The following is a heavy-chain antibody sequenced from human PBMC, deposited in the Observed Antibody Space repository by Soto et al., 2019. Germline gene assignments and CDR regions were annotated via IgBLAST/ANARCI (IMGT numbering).Heavy chain of an antibody. CDR3: ARGRASGSYYLLDY. J-gene: IGHJ4*02. Sequence: ASVKVSFKASGNTFTSYDINWVRQATGHGLEWMGWINPNSGNIGYAQKFQGRVTMTRDTAIRTAYMEVSRLRSDDTAVYYCARGRASGSYYLLDYWGQGTLVTVSS. CDR1: GNTFTSYD. D-gene: IGHD3-10*01. V-gene: IGHV1-8*01. CDR2: INPNSGNI.